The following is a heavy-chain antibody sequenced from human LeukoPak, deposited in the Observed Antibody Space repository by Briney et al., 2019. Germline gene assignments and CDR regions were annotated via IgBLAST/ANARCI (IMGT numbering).Heavy chain of an antibody. J-gene: IGHJ4*02. CDR2: IYPGDSDT. V-gene: IGHV5-51*01. CDR3: ATFGGKGGPSDYFDY. CDR1: GYSFTSYW. Sequence: PGESLKISCKGSGYSFTSYWIGWVRQMPGKGLEWMGIIYPGDSDTRYSPSFQGQVTISADKSISTAYLQWSSLKASDTAVYYCATFGGKGGPSDYFDYWGQGALVTVSS. D-gene: IGHD3-10*01.